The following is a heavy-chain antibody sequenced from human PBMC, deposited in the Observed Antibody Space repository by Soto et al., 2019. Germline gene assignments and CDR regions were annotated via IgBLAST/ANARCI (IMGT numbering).Heavy chain of an antibody. V-gene: IGHV5-51*01. J-gene: IGHJ3*02. D-gene: IGHD3-22*01. CDR2: IYPGDSDT. CDR1: GYIFTSYW. Sequence: PGESLKISCKGSGYIFTSYWIGWVRQMPGKGLEWMGIIYPGDSDTRYSPSFQGQVTISADKSISTAYLQWSSLKASDTAMYYCARRVSYYYDSSAYRRFFDILGKGTMVTV. CDR3: ARRVSYYYDSSAYRRFFDI.